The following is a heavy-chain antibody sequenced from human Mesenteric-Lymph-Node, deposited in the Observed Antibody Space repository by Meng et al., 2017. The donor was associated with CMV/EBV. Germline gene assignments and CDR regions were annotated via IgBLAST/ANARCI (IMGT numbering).Heavy chain of an antibody. CDR2: INPNSGGT. J-gene: IGHJ6*02. Sequence: FTGYYMHWVRQAPGQGLEWMGWINPNSGGTNYAQKFQGRVTMTRDTSISTAYMELSRLRSDDTAVYYCARDDTHLMTTVTTGGMDVWGQGTTVTVSS. D-gene: IGHD4-11*01. V-gene: IGHV1-2*02. CDR1: FTGYY. CDR3: ARDDTHLMTTVTTGGMDV.